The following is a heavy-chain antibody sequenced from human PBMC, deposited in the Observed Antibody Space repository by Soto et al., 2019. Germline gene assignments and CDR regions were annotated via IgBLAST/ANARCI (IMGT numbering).Heavy chain of an antibody. CDR1: GYRFETYA. J-gene: IGHJ6*02. V-gene: IGHV1-18*01. Sequence: ASVKVTCKSSGYRFETYAMSWVRQAPGQGLEWMGWIRAYNIDTYYAQKFQDRVTMTTDTSTGTAYMELRSLRSDDTAVYYCARGHGVIIGAMDVWGQGTTVTVSS. D-gene: IGHD3-3*01. CDR2: IRAYNIDT. CDR3: ARGHGVIIGAMDV.